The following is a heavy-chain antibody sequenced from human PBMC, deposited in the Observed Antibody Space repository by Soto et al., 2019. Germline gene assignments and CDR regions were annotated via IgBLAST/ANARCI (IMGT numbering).Heavy chain of an antibody. Sequence: EVELVESGGGVVRPGGSTRLSCTASGFRFDEYGMSWVRQVPGRGLEWVSGISWNGDRIAYADSVKGRFTISRDNAKNSLYLHMNSLRVEDTAFYYCARDHAPFFYYMDVWGNGTTVIVSS. CDR3: ARDHAPFFYYMDV. J-gene: IGHJ6*03. CDR1: GFRFDEYG. CDR2: ISWNGDRI. D-gene: IGHD3-3*01. V-gene: IGHV3-20*04.